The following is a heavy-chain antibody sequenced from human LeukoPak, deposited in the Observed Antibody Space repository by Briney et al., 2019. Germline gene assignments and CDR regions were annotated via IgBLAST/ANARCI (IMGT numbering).Heavy chain of an antibody. J-gene: IGHJ4*02. CDR2: INPNSGGT. V-gene: IGHV1-2*02. D-gene: IGHD3-22*01. Sequence: GASVTVSCKASGYTFTGYYMHWVRQAPGQGLEWMGWINPNSGGTNYAQKFQGRVTMTRDTSISTAYMELSRLRSDDTAVYYCARPDYYDSSGYPDYWGQGTLVTVSS. CDR3: ARPDYYDSSGYPDY. CDR1: GYTFTGYY.